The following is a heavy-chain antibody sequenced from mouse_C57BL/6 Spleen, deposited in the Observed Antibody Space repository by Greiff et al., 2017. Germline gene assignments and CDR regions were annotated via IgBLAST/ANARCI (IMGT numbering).Heavy chain of an antibody. D-gene: IGHD2-4*01. Sequence: EVKVVESGGDLVKPGGSLKLSCAASGFTFSSYGMSWVRQTPDKRLEWVATISSGGSYTYYPDSVKGRFTISRDNAKNTLYLQMSSLKSEDTAMYYCARQDYDYDCFAFWGQGTLVTVSA. CDR2: ISSGGSYT. CDR3: ARQDYDYDCFAF. J-gene: IGHJ3*01. CDR1: GFTFSSYG. V-gene: IGHV5-6*01.